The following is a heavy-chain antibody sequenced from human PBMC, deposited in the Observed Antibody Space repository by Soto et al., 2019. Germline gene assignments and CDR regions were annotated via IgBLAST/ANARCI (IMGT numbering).Heavy chain of an antibody. J-gene: IGHJ4*02. CDR3: AHRSGGYCSGGTCYPRTFDY. CDR1: GFSLSATGVA. V-gene: IGHV2-5*02. D-gene: IGHD2-15*01. Sequence: SGPTLVNPTQTLTLTCTFSGFSLSATGVAVGWIRQPPEKALEWLALIYWDDDKRYSPSLKSRLTITKDTSKNQVVLTMTNMDPVDTGTYYCAHRSGGYCSGGTCYPRTFDYWGQR. CDR2: IYWDDDK.